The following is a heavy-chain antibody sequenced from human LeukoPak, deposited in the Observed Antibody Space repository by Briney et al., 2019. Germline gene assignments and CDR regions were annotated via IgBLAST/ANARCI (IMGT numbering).Heavy chain of an antibody. CDR1: GGSISSSY. CDR2: TYYRSKWYN. J-gene: IGHJ4*02. Sequence: PSETLSLTCTVSGGSISSSYWSWIRQSPSRGLEWLGRTYYRSKWYNDYAVSVKSRITINPDTSKNQFSLQLNSVTPEDTAVYYCARGGGSLDYWGQGTLVTVSS. CDR3: ARGGGSLDY. V-gene: IGHV6-1*01. D-gene: IGHD3-16*01.